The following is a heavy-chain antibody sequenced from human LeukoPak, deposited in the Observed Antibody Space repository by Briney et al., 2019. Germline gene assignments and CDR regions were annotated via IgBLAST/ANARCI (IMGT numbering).Heavy chain of an antibody. J-gene: IGHJ6*03. CDR1: GGSISSPNW. V-gene: IGHV4-4*02. CDR3: ARYYYYMDV. Sequence: SETLSLTCAVSGGSISSPNWWSWVRQSPGKGLEWIGEIYHSESTNYNPSLKSRVTISLDKSKNQFSLKVSSVTAADTAVYYCARYYYYMDVWGKGTTVTVSS. CDR2: IYHSEST.